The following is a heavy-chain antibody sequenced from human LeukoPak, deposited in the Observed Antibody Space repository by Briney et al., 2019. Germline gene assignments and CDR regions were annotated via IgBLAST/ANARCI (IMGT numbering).Heavy chain of an antibody. CDR1: GFTFSKYW. J-gene: IGHJ4*02. D-gene: IGHD3-22*01. V-gene: IGHV3-7*01. Sequence: GGSLRLSCAASGFTFSKYWMSWVRQAPGKGLEWVATIKQDGSEIYYVDSVKGRFTISRDNAQSSLYLQMNSLRAEDTAVYYCAREGRDTYYYDSSGYYLDYWGQGTLVTVSS. CDR3: AREGRDTYYYDSSGYYLDY. CDR2: IKQDGSEI.